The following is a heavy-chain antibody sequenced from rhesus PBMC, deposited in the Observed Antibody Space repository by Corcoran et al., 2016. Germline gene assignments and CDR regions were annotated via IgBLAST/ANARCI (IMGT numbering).Heavy chain of an antibody. CDR1: GSSLSSGYY. CDR2: IDGSGGSN. D-gene: IGHD2-2*01. CDR3: ARVDAAIRGFDY. Sequence: QVQLQESGPGLVKPSETLSLTCAVSGSSLSSGYYWNWIRHPPGKGLEWIGSIDGSGGSNYRNPSLKSRVTLSVDTSKNQFSLKLSSVTAADTAVYYCARVDAAIRGFDYWGQGVLVTVSS. V-gene: IGHV4S14*01. J-gene: IGHJ4*01.